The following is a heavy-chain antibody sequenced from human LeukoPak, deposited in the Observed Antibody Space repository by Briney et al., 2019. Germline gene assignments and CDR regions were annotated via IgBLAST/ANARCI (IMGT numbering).Heavy chain of an antibody. CDR2: IYYSGST. CDR1: GGSISSSSYY. Sequence: SETLSLTCTVSGGSISSSSYYWGWIRQPPGKGLEWIGYIYYSGSTNYNPSLKSRVTISVDTSKNQFSLKLSSVTAADTAVYYCARTTGYEYYFDYWGQGTLVTVSS. J-gene: IGHJ4*02. CDR3: ARTTGYEYYFDY. V-gene: IGHV4-61*05. D-gene: IGHD3-9*01.